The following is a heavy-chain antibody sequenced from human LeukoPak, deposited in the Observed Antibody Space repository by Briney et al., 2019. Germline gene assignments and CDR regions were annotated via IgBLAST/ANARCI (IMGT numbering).Heavy chain of an antibody. Sequence: SVTVSCKASGGTFSSHAVSWARQAPGQGLEWMGGTTYSVGSAEYAQKLQDRLTITTDDSTSTAYMILSSLRSEDTAVYYCARAPCHFDGSGFSMDAFDVWGQGTMVTVYS. D-gene: IGHD3-22*01. CDR1: GGTFSSHA. CDR3: ARAPCHFDGSGFSMDAFDV. V-gene: IGHV1-69*05. J-gene: IGHJ3*01. CDR2: TTYSVGSA.